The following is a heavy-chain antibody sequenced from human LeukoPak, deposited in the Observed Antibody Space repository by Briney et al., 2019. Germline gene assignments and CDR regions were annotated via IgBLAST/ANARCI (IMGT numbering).Heavy chain of an antibody. CDR1: GFTVSGNY. CDR2: TYGDGST. Sequence: GGSLRLSCAASGFTVSGNYMTWVRQAPGKGLEWVSVTYGDGSTSYADSVKDRFTISRDISKNTFFLQMNNLRAEDTAVYYCASRGRGHRNWYFDLWGRGTLVTVSS. D-gene: IGHD1-14*01. J-gene: IGHJ2*01. CDR3: ASRGRGHRNWYFDL. V-gene: IGHV3-66*01.